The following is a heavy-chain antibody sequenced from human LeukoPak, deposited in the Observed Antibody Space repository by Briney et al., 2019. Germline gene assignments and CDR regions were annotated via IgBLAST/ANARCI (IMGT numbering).Heavy chain of an antibody. D-gene: IGHD6-19*01. J-gene: IGHJ6*03. CDR2: INGGGNTT. V-gene: IGHV3-23*01. Sequence: PGGSLRLSCAASGFAFSSFAMGWVRQSPGKGLEWLSTINGGGNTTFYADSVKGRFTISRDNPKSTLYLHMDSLRPDDTAIYYCTKELHVAVAVADYYYFYMDVWGRGTAVTVSS. CDR1: GFAFSSFA. CDR3: TKELHVAVAVADYYYFYMDV.